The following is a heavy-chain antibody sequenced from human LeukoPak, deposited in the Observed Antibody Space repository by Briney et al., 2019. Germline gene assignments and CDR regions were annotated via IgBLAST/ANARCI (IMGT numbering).Heavy chain of an antibody. CDR2: IYYDGYT. V-gene: IGHV4-39*01. J-gene: IGHJ4*02. D-gene: IGHD3-10*01. CDR1: GGSISGSSSY. CDR3: TSSLRGITPFDY. Sequence: PSETLSLTCTVSGGSISGSSSYWGWIRQPPGKGLEWIGTIYYDGYTYYSPSLKSRLTISVDTSKSQFSLKLSSVTAADTAVYYCTSSLRGITPFDYWGQGTLVTVSS.